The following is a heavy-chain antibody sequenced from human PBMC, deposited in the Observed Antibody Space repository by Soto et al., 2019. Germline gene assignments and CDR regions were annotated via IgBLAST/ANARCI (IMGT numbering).Heavy chain of an antibody. CDR2: IRSKANSDAT. V-gene: IGHV3-73*02. D-gene: IGHD3-10*01. J-gene: IGHJ4*02. CDR3: SSCGSGQTNDY. Sequence: EVQVVESGGGLVQPGGSLKLSCAASGLTFSGSAMHWVRQASGKGLEWVGRIRSKANSDATAYAASVKGRFTISRDDSKNTAYLQLNSLKTADTAVYYCSSCGSGQTNDYWGQGTLVTVSS. CDR1: GLTFSGSA.